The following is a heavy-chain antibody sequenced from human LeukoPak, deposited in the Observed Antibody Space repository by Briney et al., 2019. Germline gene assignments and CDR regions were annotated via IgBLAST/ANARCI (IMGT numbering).Heavy chain of an antibody. V-gene: IGHV4-34*01. Sequence: SETLSLTCAVYGGSFSGYYWSWIRQPPGKGLGWIGEINHSGSTNYNPSLKSRVTISVDTSKNQFSLKLSSVTAADTAVYYCARRGLYSGSYKTRGAWFDPWGQGTLVTVSS. D-gene: IGHD1-26*01. CDR2: INHSGST. CDR3: ARRGLYSGSYKTRGAWFDP. J-gene: IGHJ5*02. CDR1: GGSFSGYY.